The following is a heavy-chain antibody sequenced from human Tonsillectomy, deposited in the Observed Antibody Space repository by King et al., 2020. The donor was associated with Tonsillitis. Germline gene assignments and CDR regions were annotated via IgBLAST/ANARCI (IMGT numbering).Heavy chain of an antibody. CDR2: IFYSGST. J-gene: IGHJ4*02. D-gene: IGHD1-1*01. V-gene: IGHV4-59*01. Sequence: QLQESGPGLVKPSETLSLTCTVSGGSISSYYWSWIRQPPGKGLEWIGYIFYSGSTNYNPSLKSRVSISPDASKNNFSLRLSSVTAADTAVYYCAEGANWYYFDYWGQGTLVTVSS. CDR3: AEGANWYYFDY. CDR1: GGSISSYY.